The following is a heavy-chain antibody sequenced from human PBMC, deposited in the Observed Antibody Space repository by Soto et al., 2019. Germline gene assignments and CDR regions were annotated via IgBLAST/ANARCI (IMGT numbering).Heavy chain of an antibody. CDR1: GFTLSSYG. CDR3: ARVEDTAMVAYHDAFDI. J-gene: IGHJ3*02. V-gene: IGHV3-33*01. D-gene: IGHD5-18*01. Sequence: PGGSLRLSCAASGFTLSSYGMHWVRQAPGKELEWVAVIWYDGSNKYYADSVKGRFTISRDNSKNTLYLQMNSLRAEDTAVYYWARVEDTAMVAYHDAFDIWGQGTMVTVSS. CDR2: IWYDGSNK.